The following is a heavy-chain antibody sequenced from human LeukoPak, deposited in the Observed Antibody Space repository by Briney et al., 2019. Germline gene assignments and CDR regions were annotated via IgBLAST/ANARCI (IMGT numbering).Heavy chain of an antibody. CDR1: GFTFSSYW. D-gene: IGHD4-17*01. J-gene: IGHJ4*02. CDR3: ARGDYGDFTAGKDY. V-gene: IGHV3-74*01. Sequence: QPGGSLRLSCAASGFTFSSYWMHWVRHAPGKGLVWVSRINSDGSSTIYADSVKGRFTISRDNAKNTLYLQMNSLRAEDTAVYYCARGDYGDFTAGKDYWGQGTLVTVSS. CDR2: INSDGSST.